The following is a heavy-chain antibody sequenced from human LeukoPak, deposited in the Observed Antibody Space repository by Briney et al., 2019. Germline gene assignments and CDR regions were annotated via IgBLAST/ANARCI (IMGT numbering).Heavy chain of an antibody. CDR2: INHSGST. CDR3: ARSRWLAHFDY. D-gene: IGHD6-19*01. V-gene: IGHV4-34*01. CDR1: GGSFSGYY. Sequence: SETLSLTCAVYGGSFSGYYWSWVRQPPGKGLEWIGEINHSGSTNYNPSLKSRVTISVDTSKNQFSLKLSSVTAADTAVYYCARSRWLAHFDYWGQGTLVTVSS. J-gene: IGHJ4*02.